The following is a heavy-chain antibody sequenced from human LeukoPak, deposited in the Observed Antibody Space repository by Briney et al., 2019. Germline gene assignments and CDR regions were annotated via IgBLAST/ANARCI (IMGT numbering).Heavy chain of an antibody. CDR1: GFTFSSYW. D-gene: IGHD6-19*01. Sequence: GVLRLSCAASGFTFSSYWMSWVRQAPGKGLEWVANIKQDGSEKYYVDSVKGRFTISRDNAKNSLYLQMNSPRAEDTAVYYCARNTVAGPIDYWGQGTLVTVSS. J-gene: IGHJ4*02. V-gene: IGHV3-7*03. CDR2: IKQDGSEK. CDR3: ARNTVAGPIDY.